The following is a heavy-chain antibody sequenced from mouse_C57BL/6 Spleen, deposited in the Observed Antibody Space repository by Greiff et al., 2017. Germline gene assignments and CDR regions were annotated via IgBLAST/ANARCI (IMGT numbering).Heavy chain of an antibody. CDR2: IDPETGGT. CDR3: TRRGTVVARVGYFDY. Sequence: VQLQQSGAELVRPGASVTLSCKASGYTFTDYEMHWVKQTPVHGLEWIGAIDPETGGTAYNQKFKGKAILTADKSSSTAYMALRSLTSEDSAVYYCTRRGTVVARVGYFDYWGQGTTLTVSS. CDR1: GYTFTDYE. J-gene: IGHJ2*01. V-gene: IGHV1-15*01. D-gene: IGHD1-1*01.